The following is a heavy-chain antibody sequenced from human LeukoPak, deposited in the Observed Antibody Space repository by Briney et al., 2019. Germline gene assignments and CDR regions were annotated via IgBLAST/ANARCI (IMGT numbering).Heavy chain of an antibody. J-gene: IGHJ4*02. D-gene: IGHD5-18*01. V-gene: IGHV4-30-2*02. Sequence: SETLSLTCAVSGGSISSGGYSWSWIRQPPGKGLEWIGYIYHSGSTYYNPSLKSRVTISVDTSKNQFSLKLSSVTAADTAVYYCARGKTAILDYWGQGTLVTVSS. CDR3: ARGKTAILDY. CDR2: IYHSGST. CDR1: GGSISSGGYS.